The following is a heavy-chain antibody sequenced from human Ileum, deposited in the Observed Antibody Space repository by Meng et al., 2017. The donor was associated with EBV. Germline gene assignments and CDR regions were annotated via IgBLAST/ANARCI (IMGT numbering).Heavy chain of an antibody. CDR2: TSHSGST. Sequence: QGQLQGSGLGLGKPSETLSLTCAVSGGSISRSDWWSWVRQPPGKGLEWIGETSHSGSTNYSPSLKSRVTISLDKSKNQLSLKLNSVTAADTAVYYCASSDYYRSDYWGQGTLVTVSS. J-gene: IGHJ4*02. D-gene: IGHD3-22*01. V-gene: IGHV4-4*02. CDR1: GGSISRSDW. CDR3: ASSDYYRSDY.